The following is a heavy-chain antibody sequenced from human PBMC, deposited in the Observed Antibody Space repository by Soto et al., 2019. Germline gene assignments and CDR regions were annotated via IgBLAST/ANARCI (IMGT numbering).Heavy chain of an antibody. D-gene: IGHD6-19*01. Sequence: SETRSLTCAVDGGGLSGYYWSGFRQPPGKGLEWIGEINHSGSTNYNPSLKSRVTISVDTSKNQFSLKLSSVTAADTAVYYCARETYSSGAFDYWGQGTLVTVS. CDR2: INHSGST. V-gene: IGHV4-34*01. CDR3: ARETYSSGAFDY. J-gene: IGHJ4*02. CDR1: GGGLSGYY.